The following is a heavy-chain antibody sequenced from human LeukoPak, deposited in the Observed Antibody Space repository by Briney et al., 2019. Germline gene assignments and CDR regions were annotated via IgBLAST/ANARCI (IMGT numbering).Heavy chain of an antibody. CDR3: AKRVVIKSTDYFYYYIHV. J-gene: IGHJ6*03. V-gene: IGHV3-30*02. D-gene: IGHD3-3*01. Sequence: GGSLRLSCEASGFSFSDYGMHWARQGPGKGLEWVAFIRYDGSNKYYADSVKGRFTVSRDNSQSTLYLQMNSLRVEDTAVYYCAKRVVIKSTDYFYYYIHVWGKGTTVTVPS. CDR1: GFSFSDYG. CDR2: IRYDGSNK.